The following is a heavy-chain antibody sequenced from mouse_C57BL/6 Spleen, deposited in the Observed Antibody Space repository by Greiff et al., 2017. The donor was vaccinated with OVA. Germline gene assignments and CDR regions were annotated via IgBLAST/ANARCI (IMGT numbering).Heavy chain of an antibody. V-gene: IGHV3-1*01. CDR3: ARDREAYFDY. CDR2: ISYSGST. CDR1: GYSITSGYD. Sequence: VQLKQSGPGMVKPSQSLSLTCTVTGYSITSGYDWHWIRHFPGNKLEWMGYISYSGSTNYNPSLKSPISITHDTSKNHFFLKLNSVTTEDTATYYCARDREAYFDYWGQGTTLTVSS. J-gene: IGHJ2*01.